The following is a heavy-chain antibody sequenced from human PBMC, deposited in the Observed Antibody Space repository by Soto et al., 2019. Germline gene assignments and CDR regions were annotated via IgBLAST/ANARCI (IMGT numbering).Heavy chain of an antibody. J-gene: IGHJ6*02. D-gene: IGHD3-3*01. V-gene: IGHV3-43D*04. Sequence: EVQLVESGGVVVQPGGSLRLSCAASGFTFDDYAMHWVRQAPGKGLEWVSLISWDGGSTYYADSVKGRFTISRDNSTNSLYLQMNSLRAEDTALYYCAKVNYDFWSGSTNPRYYYYGMDVWGQGTTVTVSS. CDR1: GFTFDDYA. CDR2: ISWDGGST. CDR3: AKVNYDFWSGSTNPRYYYYGMDV.